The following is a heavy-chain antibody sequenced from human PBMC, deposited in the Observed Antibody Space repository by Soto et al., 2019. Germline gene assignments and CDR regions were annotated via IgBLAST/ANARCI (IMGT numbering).Heavy chain of an antibody. D-gene: IGHD3-22*01. Sequence: SETLSLTCTVSGGSVSSGSYYWSWILHPPGKGLEWIGYIYYSGSTNYNPSLKSRVTISVDTSKNQFSLKLSSVTAADTAVYYCANQGEDYYDSRGYSEGYFDYWGQGTLVTVSS. CDR1: GGSVSSGSYY. V-gene: IGHV4-61*01. CDR2: IYYSGST. CDR3: ANQGEDYYDSRGYSEGYFDY. J-gene: IGHJ4*02.